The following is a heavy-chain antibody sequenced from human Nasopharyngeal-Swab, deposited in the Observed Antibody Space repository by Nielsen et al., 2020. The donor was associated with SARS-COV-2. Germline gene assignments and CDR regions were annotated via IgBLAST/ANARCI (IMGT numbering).Heavy chain of an antibody. V-gene: IGHV3-21*01. CDR2: ISSSSSYI. CDR3: CSSWYGKDFDY. CDR1: GFTFSSYS. Sequence: GESLKISCAASGFTFSSYSMNWVRQAPGKGLEWVSSISSSSSYIYYADSVKGRLTISRDNAKNSLYLQMNGLRAEDTAVYYCCSSWYGKDFDYWGQRTLVTVSS. D-gene: IGHD6-13*01. J-gene: IGHJ4*02.